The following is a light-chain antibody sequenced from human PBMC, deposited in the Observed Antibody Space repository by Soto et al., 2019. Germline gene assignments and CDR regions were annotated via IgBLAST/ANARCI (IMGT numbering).Light chain of an antibody. CDR2: GAS. Sequence: DTPPNTCRASQNIDMYLNWYQQKPGKAPRVLISGASNLQSGVPSRFSGSGSGTEFTLIISSLQPDDFPTYYCQQYHSYCTFGQGTKVDIK. J-gene: IGKJ2*02. CDR1: QNIDMY. CDR3: QQYHSYCT. V-gene: IGKV1-5*01.